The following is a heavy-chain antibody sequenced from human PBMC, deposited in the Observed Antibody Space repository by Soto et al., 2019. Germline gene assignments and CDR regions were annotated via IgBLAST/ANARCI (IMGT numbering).Heavy chain of an antibody. CDR2: IKSKNDGGTT. D-gene: IGHD3-22*01. CDR3: ITDPQLYYYDSSGYYGGAFDI. Sequence: PGGSLRLSCAASGFTFSNAWMNWVRQAPGKGLEWVGRIKSKNDGGTTDYDAPVKGRFTISRDDSKNKLYLQMNSLKTEDTAVYYCITDPQLYYYDSSGYYGGAFDIWGQGTMVTVSS. J-gene: IGHJ3*02. CDR1: GFTFSNAW. V-gene: IGHV3-15*07.